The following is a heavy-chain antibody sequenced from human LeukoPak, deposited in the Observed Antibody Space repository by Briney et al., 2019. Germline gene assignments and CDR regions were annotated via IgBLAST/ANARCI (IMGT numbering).Heavy chain of an antibody. CDR1: GGSISSYY. J-gene: IGHJ6*02. Sequence: PSQTLSLTCTVSGGSISSYYWSWSRQPPGKGLEWIGYIYYSGSTNYNPSLKSRVTISVDTSKNQFSLKLSSVTAADTAVYYCATSNYYNGMDVWGQGTTVTVSS. CDR3: ATSNYYNGMDV. CDR2: IYYSGST. V-gene: IGHV4-59*01.